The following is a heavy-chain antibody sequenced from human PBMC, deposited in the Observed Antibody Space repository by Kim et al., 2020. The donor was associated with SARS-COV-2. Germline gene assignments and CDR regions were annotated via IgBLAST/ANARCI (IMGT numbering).Heavy chain of an antibody. D-gene: IGHD6-19*01. J-gene: IGHJ3*02. CDR2: IIPIFGTA. CDR3: ASAVAGVGAFVI. V-gene: IGHV1-69*13. Sequence: SVKVSCKASGGTFSSYAISWVRQAPGQGLEWMGGIIPIFGTANYAQKFQGRVTITADEYTSTAYMELSSLRSEDTAVYYCASAVAGVGAFVIWGQGTMVTVSS. CDR1: GGTFSSYA.